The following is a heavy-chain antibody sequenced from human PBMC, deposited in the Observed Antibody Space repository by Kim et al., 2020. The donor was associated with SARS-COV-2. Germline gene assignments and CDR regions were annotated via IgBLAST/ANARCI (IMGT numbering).Heavy chain of an antibody. D-gene: IGHD3-10*01. CDR3: ARPPGAGGSGSYNYFDY. J-gene: IGHJ4*02. CDR2: ISYDGSNK. V-gene: IGHV3-30-3*01. Sequence: GGSLRLSCAASGFTFSSYAMHWVRQAPGKGLEWVAVISYDGSNKYYADSVKGRFTISRDNSKNTLYLQMNSLRAEDTAVYYCARPPGAGGSGSYNYFDYWGQGTLVTVSS. CDR1: GFTFSSYA.